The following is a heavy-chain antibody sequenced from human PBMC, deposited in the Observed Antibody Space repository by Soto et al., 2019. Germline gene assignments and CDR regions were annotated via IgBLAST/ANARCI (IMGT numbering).Heavy chain of an antibody. Sequence: QITLQESGPTLVKPTQTLTLTCTFSGFSLTTSAVAVGWIRQPPGKALEWLAIVDGSGVKFYSPSLRSRLTSTKDNSKNQVVLTLTAMDPVDTGTFFCVRRYDPYYFDYWGQGTLVTVSS. J-gene: IGHJ4*02. CDR3: VRRYDPYYFDY. D-gene: IGHD1-1*01. CDR2: VDGSGVK. CDR1: GFSLTTSAVA. V-gene: IGHV2-5*04.